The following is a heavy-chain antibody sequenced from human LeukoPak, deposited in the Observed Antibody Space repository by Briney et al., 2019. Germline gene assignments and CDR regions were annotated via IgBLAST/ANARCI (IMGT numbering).Heavy chain of an antibody. CDR1: GGSISSSSYY. D-gene: IGHD5-12*01. CDR3: ARLGYRWGVDY. CDR2: IYYSGST. V-gene: IGHV4-39*07. Sequence: SETLSPTCTVSGGSISSSSYYWGWIRQPPGKGLEWIGSIYYSGSTYYNPSLKSRVTISVDTSKNQFSLKLSSATAADTAVYYCARLGYRWGVDYWGQGTLVTVSS. J-gene: IGHJ4*02.